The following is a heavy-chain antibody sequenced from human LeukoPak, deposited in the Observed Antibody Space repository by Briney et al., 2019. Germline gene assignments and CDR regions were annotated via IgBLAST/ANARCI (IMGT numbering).Heavy chain of an antibody. CDR3: ARGEDYVYAFDI. D-gene: IGHD4-17*01. V-gene: IGHV3-30*14. CDR2: ISYDGTNR. CDR1: GFTFSTYA. J-gene: IGHJ3*02. Sequence: GGSLRLSCAVSGFTFSTYAIHWVRQAPGKGLEWVAVISYDGTNRYYADSVKGRFTISRDNSKNTLYLQMNSLRAEDTAVFYCARGEDYVYAFDIWGQGTMVTVSS.